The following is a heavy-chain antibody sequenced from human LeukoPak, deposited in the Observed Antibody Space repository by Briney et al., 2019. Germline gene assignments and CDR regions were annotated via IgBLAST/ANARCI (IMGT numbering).Heavy chain of an antibody. D-gene: IGHD6-13*01. CDR2: INPTGGST. CDR1: VYTFTSYY. CDR3: AREGSSSPAFDY. V-gene: IGHV1-46*01. J-gene: IGHJ4*02. Sequence: RASVKVSCKASVYTFTSYYMHWVRQAPGQGLEWMGIINPTGGSTSYAQKFQGRVTMTRDTSTSTVYMELSILRSEHTAVYYCAREGSSSPAFDYWGQGTLVSVPS.